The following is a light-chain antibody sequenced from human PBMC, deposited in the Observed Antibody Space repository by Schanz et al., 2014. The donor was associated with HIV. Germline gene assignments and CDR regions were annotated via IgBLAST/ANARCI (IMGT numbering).Light chain of an antibody. V-gene: IGKV3-15*01. CDR2: GAS. CDR3: QQYNTYSRT. CDR1: QSVSSSY. Sequence: EIVLTQSPGTLSLSPGERATLSCRASQSVSSSYLAWYQQKPGQAPRLLIYGASTRVTGIPARFSGSGSGTEFTLTISSLQSDDFATYYCQQYNTYSRTFGPGTKVEVK. J-gene: IGKJ1*01.